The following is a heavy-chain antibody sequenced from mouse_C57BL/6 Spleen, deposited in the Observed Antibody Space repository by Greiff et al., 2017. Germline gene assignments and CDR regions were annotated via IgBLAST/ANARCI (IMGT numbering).Heavy chain of an antibody. J-gene: IGHJ2*01. CDR2: IYPGGGYT. V-gene: IGHV1-63*01. Sequence: QVQLQQSGAELVRPGTSVKMSCKASGYTFPNYWLGWVKQRPGHGLEWIGDIYPGGGYTNYNEKFKGKATLTVDTSSSTAYMQFSSLTSEDSAIYYCARSVDYNGSSSFFDYWGQGTTLTVSS. CDR1: GYTFPNYW. CDR3: ARSVDYNGSSSFFDY. D-gene: IGHD1-1*01.